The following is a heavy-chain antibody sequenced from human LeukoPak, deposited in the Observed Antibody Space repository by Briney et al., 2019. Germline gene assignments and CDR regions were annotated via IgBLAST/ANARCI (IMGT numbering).Heavy chain of an antibody. CDR2: INPSGGTT. CDR1: GYTFTSYY. D-gene: IGHD3/OR15-3a*01. V-gene: IGHV1-46*01. CDR3: ARGHFLTGYSY. Sequence: ASVKVSCKASGYTFTSYYMHWVRQAPGQGLEWMGVINPSGGTTNYAQKFQGRVTMTRDTSTSTVYMELSSLRSDDTAVYFCARGHFLTGYSYWGQGTVVTVSS. J-gene: IGHJ4*02.